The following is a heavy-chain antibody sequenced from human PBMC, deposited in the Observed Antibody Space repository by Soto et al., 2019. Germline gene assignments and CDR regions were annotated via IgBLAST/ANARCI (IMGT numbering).Heavy chain of an antibody. V-gene: IGHV1-8*01. CDR2: MNPNSGNT. J-gene: IGHJ5*02. Sequence: ASVKVSYKASGYTFTSYDINWVRQATGQGLEWMGWMNPNSGNTGYAQKFQGRVTMTRNTSISTAYMELSSLRSEDTAVYYCARGYCSGGSCTTQDWFDPWGQGTLVTVSS. D-gene: IGHD2-15*01. CDR1: GYTFTSYD. CDR3: ARGYCSGGSCTTQDWFDP.